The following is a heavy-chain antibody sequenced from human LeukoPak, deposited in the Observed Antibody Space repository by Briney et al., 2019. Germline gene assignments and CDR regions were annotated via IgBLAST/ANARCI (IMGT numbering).Heavy chain of an antibody. CDR3: ARVVGLTGYSSNWYSGYYYYMDV. J-gene: IGHJ6*03. D-gene: IGHD6-13*01. CDR1: GGTFSSFA. CDR2: IIPIFGTT. V-gene: IGHV1-69*06. Sequence: ASVKVSCKTSGGTFSSFAITWVRQTPGQGLEWMGGIIPIFGTTNYAQKFQDRVTITADKSTSTAYMKLSSLRSEDTAVYFCARVVGLTGYSSNWYSGYYYYMDVWGKGTTVTVSS.